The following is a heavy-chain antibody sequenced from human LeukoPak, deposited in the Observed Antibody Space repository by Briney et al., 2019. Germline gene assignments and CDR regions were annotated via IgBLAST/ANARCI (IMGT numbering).Heavy chain of an antibody. CDR2: ISAYSGNT. CDR1: GYSFSSYG. V-gene: IGHV1-18*01. CDR3: ARGADSGSYVGLVYLDN. D-gene: IGHD1-26*01. Sequence: GASVKVSCKASGYSFSSYGVSWVRQAPGEGLEWMGWISAYSGNTKYAQVLQGRVTMTTDTSTSTAYMELRSLRSDDTAVYYCARGADSGSYVGLVYLDNWGQGTLVTVSS. J-gene: IGHJ4*02.